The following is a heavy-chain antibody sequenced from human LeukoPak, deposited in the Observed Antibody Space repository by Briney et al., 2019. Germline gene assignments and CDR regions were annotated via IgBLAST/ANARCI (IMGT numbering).Heavy chain of an antibody. CDR3: ARHRAYSSSSPFDY. J-gene: IGHJ4*02. CDR2: IYYTGST. CDR1: GGSISSLY. Sequence: SETLSLTCSVSGGSISSLYWSWIRQPPGKGLDWIGYIYYTGSTNYNPSLKSRVTIFVDMSKNQFSLILSSVTSANTAVYYCARHRAYSSSSPFDYWGQGTLVTVSS. D-gene: IGHD6-6*01. V-gene: IGHV4-59*08.